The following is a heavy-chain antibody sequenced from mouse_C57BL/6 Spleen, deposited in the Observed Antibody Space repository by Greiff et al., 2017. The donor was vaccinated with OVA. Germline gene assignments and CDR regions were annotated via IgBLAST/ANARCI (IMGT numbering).Heavy chain of an antibody. D-gene: IGHD2-2*01. J-gene: IGHJ2*01. CDR3: ARGGMVTTTGYYFDY. CDR2: IYPRSGNT. CDR1: GYTFTSYG. Sequence: QVQLQQSGAELARPGASVQLSCTASGYTFTSYGISWVKQRTGPGLEWIGEIYPRSGNTYYNEKFKGKATLTADKSSSTAYMELRSLTSEDSAVYFCARGGMVTTTGYYFDYWGQGTTLTVSS. V-gene: IGHV1-81*01.